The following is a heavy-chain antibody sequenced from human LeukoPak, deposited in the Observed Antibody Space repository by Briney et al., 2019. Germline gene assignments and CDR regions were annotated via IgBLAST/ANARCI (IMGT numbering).Heavy chain of an antibody. J-gene: IGHJ5*02. CDR3: ARSWHYYDSSGYNH. D-gene: IGHD3-22*01. V-gene: IGHV1-8*01. Sequence: ASVKVSCRASGYTFSSYDINWVRQATGQGLEWMGWMNPNSGNTGYAQKFQGRVTMTRNTSISTAYMELSSLRSEDTAVYYCARSWHYYDSSGYNHWGQGTLVTVSS. CDR2: MNPNSGNT. CDR1: GYTFSSYD.